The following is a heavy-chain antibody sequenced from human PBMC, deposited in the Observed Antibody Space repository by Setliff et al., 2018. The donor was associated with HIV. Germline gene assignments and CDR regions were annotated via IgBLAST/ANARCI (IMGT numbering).Heavy chain of an antibody. Sequence: ASVKVSCKASGGTFSSFAISWVRQAPGQGLEWMGGIIPIFGTANYAQKFQGRVTITTDESTTTAYMELRSLRSEDTAVYYCARETYYGSGSYLPTEYYYYYMDVWGKGTKVTVSS. V-gene: IGHV1-69*05. CDR2: IIPIFGTA. CDR3: ARETYYGSGSYLPTEYYYYYMDV. D-gene: IGHD3-10*01. J-gene: IGHJ6*03. CDR1: GGTFSSFA.